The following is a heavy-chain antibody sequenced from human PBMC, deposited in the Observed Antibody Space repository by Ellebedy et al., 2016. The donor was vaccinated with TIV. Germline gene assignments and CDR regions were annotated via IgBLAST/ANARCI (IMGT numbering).Heavy chain of an antibody. CDR3: ARARIDSQDYYYGMDV. CDR1: GFTLSDYY. CDR2: ISDGGTTV. Sequence: GGSLRLSXAVSGFTLSDYYMSWIRQAPGKGLEWAAYISDGGTTVYYTDSVKGRFTIPRDNGRDSLYLHMKSLRVEDTAVYYCARARIDSQDYYYGMDVWGHGTTVTVSS. D-gene: IGHD2/OR15-2a*01. J-gene: IGHJ6*02. V-gene: IGHV3-11*01.